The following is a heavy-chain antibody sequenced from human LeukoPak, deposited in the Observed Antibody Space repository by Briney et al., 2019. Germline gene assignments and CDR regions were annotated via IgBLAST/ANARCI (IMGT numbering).Heavy chain of an antibody. CDR2: ISYDGSNK. D-gene: IGHD3-10*01. V-gene: IGHV3-30*01. Sequence: QPGRSLGLSCAASGFTFSSYAMHWVRQAPGKGLEWVAVISYDGSNKYYADSVKGRFTISRDNSKNTLYLQMNSLRAEDTAVYYCADGGRWFGELFQFDYWGQGTLVTVSS. CDR1: GFTFSSYA. J-gene: IGHJ4*02. CDR3: ADGGRWFGELFQFDY.